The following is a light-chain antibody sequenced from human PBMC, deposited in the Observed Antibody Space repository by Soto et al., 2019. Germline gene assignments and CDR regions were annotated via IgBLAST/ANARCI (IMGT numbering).Light chain of an antibody. J-gene: IGKJ1*01. CDR2: KAS. V-gene: IGKV1-5*03. Sequence: DIPMTQSPSPLSGSVGDRVTITCGASQTISSWLAWYQQKPGKAPKLLIYKASTLKSGVPSRFSGSGSGTEFTLTISSLQPDDFATYYCQHYNSYSEAFGQGTKVDIK. CDR1: QTISSW. CDR3: QHYNSYSEA.